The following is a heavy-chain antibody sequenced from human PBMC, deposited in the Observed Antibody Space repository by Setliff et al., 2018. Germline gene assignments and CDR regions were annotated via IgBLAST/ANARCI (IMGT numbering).Heavy chain of an antibody. J-gene: IGHJ4*02. D-gene: IGHD5-18*01. Sequence: LRLSCAASGFSISDHYMDWVRQAPGKGLEWVSRTKNKANAGYMEYAASVKGRFTISRDDSKSIAYLQMNSLKTEDTAVYYCTRILGSYGYGVGYFDYWGQGTLVTVSS. CDR3: TRILGSYGYGVGYFDY. CDR2: TKNKANAGYM. V-gene: IGHV3-72*01. CDR1: GFSISDHY.